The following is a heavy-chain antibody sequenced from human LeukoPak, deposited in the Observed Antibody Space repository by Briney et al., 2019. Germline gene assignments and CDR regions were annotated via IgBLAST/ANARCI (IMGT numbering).Heavy chain of an antibody. CDR2: IYYSGST. CDR1: GGSISSGDYY. V-gene: IGHV4-30-4*01. CDR3: ARVSHDILTGYYAIDY. Sequence: SQTLSLTCTVSGGSISSGDYYWSWIRQPPGKGLEWIGYIYYSGSTYYNPSLKRRVTISVDTSKNQFSLKLSSVTAADTAVYYCARVSHDILTGYYAIDYWGQGTLVTVSS. J-gene: IGHJ4*02. D-gene: IGHD3-9*01.